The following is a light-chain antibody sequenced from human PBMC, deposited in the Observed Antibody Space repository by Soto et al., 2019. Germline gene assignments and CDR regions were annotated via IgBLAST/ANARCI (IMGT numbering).Light chain of an antibody. V-gene: IGLV2-8*01. CDR3: SSYAGTNRV. CDR2: EVT. CDR1: SSDVGANNY. J-gene: IGLJ1*01. Sequence: QSALTQPPSASGSPGQSVTISCTGTSSDVGANNYVSWYQQHPGKAPKLMLYEVTKRPSGVPDRFSGSKSGNTASLTVSGLQAEDEADYYCSSYAGTNRVFGTGTKLTVL.